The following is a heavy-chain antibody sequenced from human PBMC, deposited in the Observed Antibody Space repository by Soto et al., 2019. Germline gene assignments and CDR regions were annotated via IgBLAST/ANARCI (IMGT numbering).Heavy chain of an antibody. J-gene: IGHJ5*02. V-gene: IGHV1-69*01. D-gene: IGHD1-1*01. Sequence: QVRLEQSGAEVKKPGSSVWVSCQASGGALTSYPIHWVRQAPGQGLEWMGVIDPMFDTSNLAEKFKARVTFTADASTKTVYMDLTSLRSDDTAVYFCATYPRPYNWIDLWGQGTLLTVSS. CDR2: IDPMFDTS. CDR1: GGALTSYP. CDR3: ATYPRPYNWIDL.